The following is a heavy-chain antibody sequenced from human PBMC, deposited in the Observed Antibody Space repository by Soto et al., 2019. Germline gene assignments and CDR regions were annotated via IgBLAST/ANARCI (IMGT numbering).Heavy chain of an antibody. CDR1: GFTFSSYG. CDR2: IWYDGSNK. J-gene: IGHJ4*02. D-gene: IGHD4-17*01. Sequence: QVQLVESGGGVVQPGRSLRLSCAASGFTFSSYGMHWVRQAPGKGLEWVAVIWYDGSNKYYADYVKGRLTISRDNSKNTLYLQMNSLRAEDTAVYYCARERDIPGYGDYRAFAYWGQGTLVTVSS. V-gene: IGHV3-33*01. CDR3: ARERDIPGYGDYRAFAY.